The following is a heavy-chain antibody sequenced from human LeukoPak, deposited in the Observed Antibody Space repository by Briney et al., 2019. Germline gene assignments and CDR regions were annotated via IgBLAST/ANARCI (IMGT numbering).Heavy chain of an antibody. CDR2: IKSDGSEK. J-gene: IGHJ4*02. D-gene: IGHD2-8*01. Sequence: GGSLRLSCTVSGFTFSSYWMSWVRQAPGKGLEWVANIKSDGSEKYYVDSVKGRFTISRDNAKNSVYLQMKSLRAEDTAMYYCARDVLFGNFDYWGQGTLVTVSS. CDR3: ARDVLFGNFDY. CDR1: GFTFSSYW. V-gene: IGHV3-7*01.